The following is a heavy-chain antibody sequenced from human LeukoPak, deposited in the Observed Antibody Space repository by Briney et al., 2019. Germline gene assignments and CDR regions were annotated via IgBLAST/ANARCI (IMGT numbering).Heavy chain of an antibody. CDR2: IYTSGST. CDR3: AREVVPAALYYYYMDV. J-gene: IGHJ6*03. Sequence: SGTLSLTCTVSGGSISSYYWSWIRQPAGKGLEWIGRIYTSGSTNYNPSLKSRVTMSVDTSKNQFSLKLSSVTAADTAVYYCAREVVPAALYYYYMDVWGKGTTVTVSS. CDR1: GGSISSYY. V-gene: IGHV4-4*07. D-gene: IGHD2-2*01.